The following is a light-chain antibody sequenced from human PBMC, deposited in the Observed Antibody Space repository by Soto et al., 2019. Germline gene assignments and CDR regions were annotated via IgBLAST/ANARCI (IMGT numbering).Light chain of an antibody. Sequence: EIVLTQSPGTLSLSPGERATLSCRASQSVTSINFAWFQQKPGQAPRLLIYGASARATGITDRFSGSGSGTDFTLTISRLEPEDFAVYYCQQNHSPPYTFGQGTKLEIK. V-gene: IGKV3-20*01. CDR1: QSVTSIN. CDR3: QQNHSPPYT. J-gene: IGKJ2*01. CDR2: GAS.